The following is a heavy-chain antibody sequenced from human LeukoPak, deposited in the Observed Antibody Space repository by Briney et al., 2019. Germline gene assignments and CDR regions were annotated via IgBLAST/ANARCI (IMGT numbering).Heavy chain of an antibody. D-gene: IGHD2-2*01. CDR3: ARVSEDIVVVPAAFQGDYYYYMDV. V-gene: IGHV1-69*13. CDR1: GGTFSSYA. J-gene: IGHJ6*03. Sequence: SVKVSCKASGGTFSSYAISWVRQAPGQGLEWMGGIIPIFGTANYAQKFQGRVTITADESTSTAYMELSSLRSEDTAVYYCARVSEDIVVVPAAFQGDYYYYMDVWGKGTTVTVSS. CDR2: IIPIFGTA.